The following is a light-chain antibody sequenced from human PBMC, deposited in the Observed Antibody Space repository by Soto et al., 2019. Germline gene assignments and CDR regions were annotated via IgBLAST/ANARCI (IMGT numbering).Light chain of an antibody. CDR3: QSYDSSLSDWV. J-gene: IGLJ3*02. V-gene: IGLV1-40*01. CDR2: GNS. CDR1: SSNIGAGYD. Sequence: QSVLTQPPSVSGAPGQRVTISCTGSSSNIGAGYDVHWYQQLPGTAPKLLIYGNSNRPSGVPDRFSGPKSGTSASLAITGLQAEDEADYYCQSYDSSLSDWVFGGGTKVTVL.